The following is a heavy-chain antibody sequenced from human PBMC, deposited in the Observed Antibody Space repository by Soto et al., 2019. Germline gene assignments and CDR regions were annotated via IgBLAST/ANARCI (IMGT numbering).Heavy chain of an antibody. J-gene: IGHJ5*02. D-gene: IGHD3-9*01. CDR3: AGVNSKGILTGYNWFDP. CDR2: MNPNSGNT. Sequence: GASVKVSCKASGYTFTSYDINWVRQATGQGLEWMGWMNPNSGNTGYAQKFQGRVTMTRNTSISTAYMELSSLRSEDTAVYYCAGVNSKGILTGYNWFDPWGQGTLVTVSS. V-gene: IGHV1-8*01. CDR1: GYTFTSYD.